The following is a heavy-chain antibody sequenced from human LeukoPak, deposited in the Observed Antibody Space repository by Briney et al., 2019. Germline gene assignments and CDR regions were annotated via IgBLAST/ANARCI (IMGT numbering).Heavy chain of an antibody. CDR1: GFTFSSYS. V-gene: IGHV3-21*01. D-gene: IGHD3-9*01. CDR3: ARGDDILTGYLGAPY. CDR2: ISSSSSYI. J-gene: IGHJ4*02. Sequence: PGGSLRLSCAASGFTFSSYSMNWVRQAPGKGLEWVSSISSSSSYIYYADSVKGRFTISRDNAKNSLYLQMNSLRAEDTAVYYCARGDDILTGYLGAPYWGQGTLVTVSS.